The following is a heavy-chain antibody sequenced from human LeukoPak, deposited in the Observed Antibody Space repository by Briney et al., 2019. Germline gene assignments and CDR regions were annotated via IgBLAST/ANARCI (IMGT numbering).Heavy chain of an antibody. CDR1: GFTFSSYA. V-gene: IGHV3-23*01. CDR2: ISGSGGST. J-gene: IGHJ4*02. D-gene: IGHD3-3*01. Sequence: GGSLRLSCAASGFTFSSYAMSWVRQAPGKGLEWDSAISGSGGSTYYADSVKGRFTISRDNSKNTLYLQMNSLRAEDTAVYHCAKTHTRTYYDFWSGYPSYFDYWGQGTLVTVSS. CDR3: AKTHTRTYYDFWSGYPSYFDY.